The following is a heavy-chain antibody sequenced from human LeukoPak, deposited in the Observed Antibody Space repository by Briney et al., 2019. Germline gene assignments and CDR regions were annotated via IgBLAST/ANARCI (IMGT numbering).Heavy chain of an antibody. J-gene: IGHJ6*02. V-gene: IGHV3-23*01. Sequence: PGGSLRLSCAASGFTFSSYAMSWVRQAPGKGLESVSAISGSGGSTYYADSVMGRFTISRDNSKNTLYLKMNSLRAEDTAVYYCAKDPYCSGGSCYSGYYGMDVWGQGTTVTVSS. CDR3: AKDPYCSGGSCYSGYYGMDV. CDR2: ISGSGGST. D-gene: IGHD2-15*01. CDR1: GFTFSSYA.